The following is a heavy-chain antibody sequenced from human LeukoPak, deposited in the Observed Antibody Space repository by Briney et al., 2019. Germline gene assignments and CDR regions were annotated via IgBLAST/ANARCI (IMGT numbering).Heavy chain of an antibody. CDR1: GGSFSGYY. J-gene: IGHJ2*01. CDR3: ARQNPYWYFDL. CDR2: INHSGST. Sequence: PSETLSLTCAVYGGSFSGYYWSWIRQPPGKGLEWIGEINHSGSTSYNPSLKSRVTISVDTSKNQFSLKLSSVTAADTAVYYCARQNPYWYFDLWGRGTLVTVSS. V-gene: IGHV4-34*01.